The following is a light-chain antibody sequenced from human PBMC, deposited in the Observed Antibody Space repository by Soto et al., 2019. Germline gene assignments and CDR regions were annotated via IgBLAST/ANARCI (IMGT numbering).Light chain of an antibody. V-gene: IGLV1-40*01. Sequence: QSVLTQPPSVSGAPGQRVTISCTGSSSNIGAGYDVHWFPQLPGTAPKLLIYGNSNRPSGVPHRFSGSKSGTSASLAITGLQAEDEADYYGQSYDSSLSGSVFGGGTKVTVL. CDR3: QSYDSSLSGSV. J-gene: IGLJ3*02. CDR2: GNS. CDR1: SSNIGAGYD.